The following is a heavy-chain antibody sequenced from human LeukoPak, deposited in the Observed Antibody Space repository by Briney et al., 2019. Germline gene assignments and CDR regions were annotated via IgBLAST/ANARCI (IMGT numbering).Heavy chain of an antibody. CDR2: ISTSGSTI. D-gene: IGHD5-12*01. J-gene: IGHJ4*02. V-gene: IGHV3-48*03. Sequence: GGSLRLSCAASGYTFRNYEMNWVRQAPGQGLEWVSYISTSGSTIYYADSVKGRFTSSRDNAKNSLYLQMNSLRAEDTAVYYCARDSKGYSGYDLGGGFDYWGQGTLVTVSS. CDR1: GYTFRNYE. CDR3: ARDSKGYSGYDLGGGFDY.